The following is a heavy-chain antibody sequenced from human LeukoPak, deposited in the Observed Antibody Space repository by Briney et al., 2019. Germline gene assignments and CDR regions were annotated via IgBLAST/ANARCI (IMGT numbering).Heavy chain of an antibody. J-gene: IGHJ4*02. V-gene: IGHV3-30*04. CDR3: ARDEDAF. CDR2: ISYDGSNK. CDR1: GFTFRNYA. Sequence: GGSLRLSCAASGFTFRNYAIHGVRQAPGKGLEWVAVISYDGSNKYYADSVKGRFTISRDNVKNSLFLQLNSLRDEDTAVYYCARDEDAFGGQGTLVTVSS.